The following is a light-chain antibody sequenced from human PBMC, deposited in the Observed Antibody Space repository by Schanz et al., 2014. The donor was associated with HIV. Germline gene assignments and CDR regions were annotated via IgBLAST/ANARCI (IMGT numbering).Light chain of an antibody. V-gene: IGKV3-20*01. CDR3: QQYNNWPPWT. CDR2: GAS. CDR1: QSVSSSY. J-gene: IGKJ1*01. Sequence: EIVVTQSPATLSVSPGERATLSCRASQSVSSSYLAWYQQKPGQAPRLLIYGASSRATGIPDRFSGSGSGTDFTLTISRLEPEDFAVYYCQQYNNWPPWTFGQGTKVELK.